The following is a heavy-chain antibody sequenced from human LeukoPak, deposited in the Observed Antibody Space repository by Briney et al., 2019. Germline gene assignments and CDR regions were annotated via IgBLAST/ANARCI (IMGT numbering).Heavy chain of an antibody. J-gene: IGHJ6*03. CDR3: AREQSNDFWSGYYHYYYYMDV. Sequence: GGSLRLSCAASGFTFSSYSMNWVRQAPGKGLEWVSSISSSSYIYYADSVKGRFTISRDNAKNSLYLQMNSLRAEDTAVYYCAREQSNDFWSGYYHYYYYMDVWGKGTTVTVSS. D-gene: IGHD3-3*01. CDR1: GFTFSSYS. V-gene: IGHV3-21*01. CDR2: ISSSSYI.